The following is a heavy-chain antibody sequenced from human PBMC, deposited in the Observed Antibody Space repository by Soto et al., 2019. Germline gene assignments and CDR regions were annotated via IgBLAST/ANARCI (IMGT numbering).Heavy chain of an antibody. CDR2: ISAYNGNT. CDR1: GYTFTSYG. V-gene: IGHV1-18*01. D-gene: IGHD1-1*01. Sequence: QVQLGQSGAEVKKPGASVKVSCKASGYTFTSYGSSWVRQAPGQGLEWMGWISAYNGNTNYVPKLQGRVTMTTDTSTSTGYMELRSLRSDDTAVYYCARDLQLERHGPGGWFDPWGQGTLVTVSS. J-gene: IGHJ5*02. CDR3: ARDLQLERHGPGGWFDP.